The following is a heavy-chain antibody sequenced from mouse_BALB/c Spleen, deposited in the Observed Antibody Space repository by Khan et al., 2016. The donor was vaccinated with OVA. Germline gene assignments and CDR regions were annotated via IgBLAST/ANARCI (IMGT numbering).Heavy chain of an antibody. CDR3: ARSTYRYAFVY. CDR1: GDSITSGY. J-gene: IGHJ3*01. CDR2: IIYSGYT. Sequence: EVKLEVSGPSLVKPSQTLSLTCSVTGDSITSGYWNWIRKFPGNKLEYMGYIIYSGYTYYNPSLKSRISIHRHTSKNQYYLHLNSVTDEDTATYYCARSTYRYAFVYWGQGTLVTVSA. V-gene: IGHV3-8*02. D-gene: IGHD2-14*01.